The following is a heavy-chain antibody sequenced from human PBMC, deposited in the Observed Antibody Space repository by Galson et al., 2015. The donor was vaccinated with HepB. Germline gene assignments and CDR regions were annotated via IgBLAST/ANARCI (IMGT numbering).Heavy chain of an antibody. J-gene: IGHJ4*02. D-gene: IGHD6-13*01. Sequence: CAISGDSVSSNSAAWNWIRQSPSRGLEWLGRTYYRYRSKWYNDYAVSVQGRITINADTSKNQFYLQLNSVTPEDTAVYYCARDISSWRYYFDYWGQGTLVTVSS. CDR1: GDSVSSNSAA. CDR3: ARDISSWRYYFDY. V-gene: IGHV6-1*01. CDR2: TYYRYRSKWYN.